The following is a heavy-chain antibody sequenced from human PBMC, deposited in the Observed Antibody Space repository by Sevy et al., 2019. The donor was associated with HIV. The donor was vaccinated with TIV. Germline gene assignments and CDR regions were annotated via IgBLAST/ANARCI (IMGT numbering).Heavy chain of an antibody. CDR1: GDSINTYY. D-gene: IGHD2-2*01. CDR3: ARLRWDLVVVPGATPGCYFDY. J-gene: IGHJ4*02. CDR2: VSHSGNT. V-gene: IGHV4-59*08. Sequence: SETLSLTCTVSGDSINTYYWSWIRQPPGKGLEWFGYVSHSGNTNYNPSLKSRVSMSLDTSRNQFSLKVKSVTAADTAVYYCARLRWDLVVVPGATPGCYFDYWGQGTLVTVSS.